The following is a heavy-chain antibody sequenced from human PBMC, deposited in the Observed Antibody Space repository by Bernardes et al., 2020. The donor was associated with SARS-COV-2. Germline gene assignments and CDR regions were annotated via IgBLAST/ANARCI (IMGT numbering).Heavy chain of an antibody. Sequence: SETLSLTCTVSGGSISSSSYYWGWLRQPPGKGLEWIGSIYYSGSTYYNPSLKSRVTISVDTSKNQFSLKLSSVTAADTAVYYCARSSSWYLNWFDPWGQGTLVTVSS. CDR2: IYYSGST. CDR1: GGSISSSSYY. V-gene: IGHV4-39*01. D-gene: IGHD6-13*01. CDR3: ARSSSWYLNWFDP. J-gene: IGHJ5*02.